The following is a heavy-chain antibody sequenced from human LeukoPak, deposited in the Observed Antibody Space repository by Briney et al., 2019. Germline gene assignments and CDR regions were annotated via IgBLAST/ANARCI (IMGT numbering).Heavy chain of an antibody. Sequence: AASVKVSCKASGYTFTGYYMHWVRQAPGQGLEWMGWINPNSGGTNYAQKFQRMVVTTRDTTISTALMELSRLESDDTAVYYCARERASSTLPNNWLDPWGQGTLVTVSS. J-gene: IGHJ5*02. CDR3: ARERASSTLPNNWLDP. CDR1: GYTFTGYY. CDR2: INPNSGGT. D-gene: IGHD2-2*01. V-gene: IGHV1-2*02.